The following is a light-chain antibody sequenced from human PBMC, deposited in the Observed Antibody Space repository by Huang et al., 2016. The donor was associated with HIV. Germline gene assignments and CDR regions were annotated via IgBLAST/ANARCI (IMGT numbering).Light chain of an antibody. Sequence: VVLTQSPLYLSVTLGQPASISCRSSQSLINSNGKTSWTWFQQRRGQSPRRLISQVSRRDSGVPDRFGGSGAGTDVTLKISRVEAEDVGVYYCMQGTHLFTFGGGTRVDIK. CDR1: QSLINSNGKTS. J-gene: IGKJ4*01. CDR2: QVS. V-gene: IGKV2-30*01. CDR3: MQGTHLFT.